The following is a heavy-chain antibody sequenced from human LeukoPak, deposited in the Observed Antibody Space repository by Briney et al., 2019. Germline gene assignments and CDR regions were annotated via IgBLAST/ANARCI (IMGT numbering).Heavy chain of an antibody. CDR3: ARSGPPSYSSSWYWFDP. CDR1: GGTFSSYA. D-gene: IGHD6-13*01. V-gene: IGHV1-8*02. Sequence: ASVKVSCKASGGTFSSYAISWVRQAPGQGLEWMGWMDPNSGNTGYAQKFQGRVTMTRNTSISTAYMELSSLRSEDTAVYYCARSGPPSYSSSWYWFDPWGQGTLVTVSS. J-gene: IGHJ5*02. CDR2: MDPNSGNT.